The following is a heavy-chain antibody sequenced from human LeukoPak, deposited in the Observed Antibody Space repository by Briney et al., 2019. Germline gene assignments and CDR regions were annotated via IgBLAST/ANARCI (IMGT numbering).Heavy chain of an antibody. CDR3: ARDRYGSGSYYTACFDP. CDR2: ISYDGSNK. J-gene: IGHJ5*02. D-gene: IGHD3-10*01. Sequence: GGSLRLPCAASGFTFSSYGMHWVRQAPGKGLEWVAVISYDGSNKYYADSVKGRFTISRDNSKNTLYLQMNSLRAEDTAVYYCARDRYGSGSYYTACFDPWGQGTLVTVSS. V-gene: IGHV3-30*19. CDR1: GFTFSSYG.